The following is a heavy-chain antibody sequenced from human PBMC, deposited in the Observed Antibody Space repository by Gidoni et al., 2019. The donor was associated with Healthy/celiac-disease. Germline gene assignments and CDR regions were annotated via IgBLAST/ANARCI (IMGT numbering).Heavy chain of an antibody. V-gene: IGHV3-21*01. D-gene: IGHD2-2*02. J-gene: IGHJ4*02. CDR3: AIYCSSTSCYTSNY. CDR1: GFTFSSYS. Sequence: EVQLVESGGGLVKPGGSLRLSCAASGFTFSSYSMNWVRQAPGKGLELVSSISSSSSYIYYADSVKGRFTISRDNAKNSLYLQMNSLRAEDTAVYYCAIYCSSTSCYTSNYWGQGTLVTVSS. CDR2: ISSSSSYI.